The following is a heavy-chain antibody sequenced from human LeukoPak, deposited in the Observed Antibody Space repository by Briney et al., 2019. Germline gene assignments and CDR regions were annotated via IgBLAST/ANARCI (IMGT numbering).Heavy chain of an antibody. CDR1: GGTFSSYA. Sequence: SVKVSRKASGGTFSSYAISWVRQAPGQGLEWMGGIIPIFGTANYAQKFQGRVTITADESTSTAYMELSSLRSEDTAVYYCARATSSSSHSSSWFLPFDYWGQGTLVTVSS. CDR2: IIPIFGTA. D-gene: IGHD6-13*01. J-gene: IGHJ4*02. V-gene: IGHV1-69*13. CDR3: ARATSSSSHSSSWFLPFDY.